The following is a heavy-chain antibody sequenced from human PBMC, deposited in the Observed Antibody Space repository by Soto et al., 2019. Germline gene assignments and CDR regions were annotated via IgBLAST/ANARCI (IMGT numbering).Heavy chain of an antibody. J-gene: IGHJ3*02. CDR1: GGSVSSGSYY. CDR3: ARDILPGYCSGGSCYSGPFDI. D-gene: IGHD2-15*01. CDR2: IYYSGST. V-gene: IGHV4-61*01. Sequence: SETLSLTCTVSGGSVSSGSYYWSWIRQPPGKGLEWIGYIYYSGSTNYNPSLKSRVTISVDTSKNQFSLKLSSVTAADTAVYYCARDILPGYCSGGSCYSGPFDIWGQGTMVTVSS.